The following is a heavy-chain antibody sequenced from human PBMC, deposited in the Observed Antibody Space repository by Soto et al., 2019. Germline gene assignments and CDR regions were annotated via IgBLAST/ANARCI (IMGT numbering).Heavy chain of an antibody. CDR3: ARAPVVGSSSYDY. Sequence: ASVTVSCKASGYTFTSYAMHWVRPAPGQRLEWMGWINAGHGNTKYSQKFQGRVTITRDTSASTAYMELSSLRSKDRAVYYCARAPVVGSSSYDYWGQGTLVTVA. CDR1: GYTFTSYA. CDR2: INAGHGNT. D-gene: IGHD6-6*01. V-gene: IGHV1-3*01. J-gene: IGHJ4*02.